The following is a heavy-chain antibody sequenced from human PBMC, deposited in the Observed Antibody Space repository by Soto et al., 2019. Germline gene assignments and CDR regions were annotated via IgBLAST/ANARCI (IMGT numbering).Heavy chain of an antibody. D-gene: IGHD6-6*01. CDR2: INAGNGNT. Sequence: GASVKVSCKASGYTFTSYAMHWVRQAPGQRHEWMGWINAGNGNTKYSQKFQGRVTITRDTSASTAYMELSSLRSEDTAVYYCASPRASIAARHDYYYYYYMDVWGKGTTVTVSS. CDR3: ASPRASIAARHDYYYYYYMDV. CDR1: GYTFTSYA. J-gene: IGHJ6*03. V-gene: IGHV1-3*01.